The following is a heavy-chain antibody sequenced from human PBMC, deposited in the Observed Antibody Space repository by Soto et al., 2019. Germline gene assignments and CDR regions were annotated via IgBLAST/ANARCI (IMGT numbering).Heavy chain of an antibody. D-gene: IGHD6-19*01. CDR2: IYYSGST. J-gene: IGHJ4*02. CDR3: ARSGSGWYSAAYDY. V-gene: IGHV4-59*11. CDR1: GGSISSHY. Sequence: QVQLQESGPGLVKPSETLSLSCTVSGGSISSHYWSWIRQPPGKGLEWIGYIYYSGSTNYNPSLKRRLTXXVXTXXNHFSLELSSVTAADTAVYYCARSGSGWYSAAYDYWGQGTLVTVSS.